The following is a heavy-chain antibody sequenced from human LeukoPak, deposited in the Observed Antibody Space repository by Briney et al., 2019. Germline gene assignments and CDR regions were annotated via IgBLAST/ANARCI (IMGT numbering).Heavy chain of an antibody. CDR2: IYHSGST. V-gene: IGHV4-4*02. CDR3: ASSYYYDTSGPPYF. J-gene: IGHJ4*02. CDR1: GGSISSSNW. D-gene: IGHD3-22*01. Sequence: SGTLSLTCAVSGGSISSSNWWSWVRQPPGKGLEWIGEIYHSGSTNYNPSLKSRVTISVDKSKNQFSLKLSSVTAADTAVYYCASSYYYDTSGPPYFWGQGTLVTVSS.